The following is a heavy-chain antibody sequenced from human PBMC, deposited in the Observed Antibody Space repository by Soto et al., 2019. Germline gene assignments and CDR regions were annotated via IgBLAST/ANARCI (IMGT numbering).Heavy chain of an antibody. CDR1: GGSISSGGYY. CDR3: ARRSERTMIPDY. D-gene: IGHD3-22*01. CDR2: IYYSGST. V-gene: IGHV4-31*03. J-gene: IGHJ4*02. Sequence: SETLSLTCTVSGGSISSGGYYWSWIRQHPGRGLEWIGYIYYSGSTYCNPSLKSRVTISVETSKNQFSMKLSSVTAADTAVYYCARRSERTMIPDYWGQGTLVTVSS.